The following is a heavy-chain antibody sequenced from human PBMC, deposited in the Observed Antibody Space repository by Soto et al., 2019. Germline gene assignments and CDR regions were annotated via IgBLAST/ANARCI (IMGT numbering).Heavy chain of an antibody. Sequence: QVQLVESGGGVVQPGRSLRLSCAASGFTFSSYAMHWVRQAPGKGLEWVAVISYDGSNKYYADSVKGRFTISRDNSKNTLYPQRNSLRAEDTAAYYCARVPSYSGRAHFACWGQGTLFTVSS. J-gene: IGHJ4*02. D-gene: IGHD1-26*01. CDR3: ARVPSYSGRAHFAC. V-gene: IGHV3-30-3*01. CDR2: ISYDGSNK. CDR1: GFTFSSYA.